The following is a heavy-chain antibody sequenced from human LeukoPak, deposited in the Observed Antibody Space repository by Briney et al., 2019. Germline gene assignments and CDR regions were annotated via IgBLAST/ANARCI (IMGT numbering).Heavy chain of an antibody. CDR1: GFTFSSFA. V-gene: IGHV3-30*02. J-gene: IGHJ4*02. Sequence: GGSLRLSCAASGFTFSSFAMHWVRQTPGKGLEWVAFIWNDGSDKKYADSVKGRFIISRDNSKNTLYLEMNSLRADDTAVYYCAKSLEWLVPKGFDYWGQGTLLSVSS. CDR2: IWNDGSDK. D-gene: IGHD6-19*01. CDR3: AKSLEWLVPKGFDY.